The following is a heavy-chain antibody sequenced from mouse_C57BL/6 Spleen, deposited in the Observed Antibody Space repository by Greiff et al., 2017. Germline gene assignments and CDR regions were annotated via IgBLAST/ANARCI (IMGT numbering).Heavy chain of an antibody. CDR2: IRSKSNNYAT. D-gene: IGHD2-10*02. Sequence: EVMLVESGGGLVQPKGSLKLSCAASGFSFNTYAMNWVRQAPGKGLDWVARIRSKSNNYATYYADSVKDRFTISRDDSESMLYLQMNNLKTEDTAMYYCVRVWSYAMDYWGQGTSVTVAS. J-gene: IGHJ4*01. CDR1: GFSFNTYA. V-gene: IGHV10-1*01. CDR3: VRVWSYAMDY.